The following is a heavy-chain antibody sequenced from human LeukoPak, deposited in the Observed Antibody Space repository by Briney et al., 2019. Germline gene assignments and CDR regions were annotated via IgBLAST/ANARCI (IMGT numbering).Heavy chain of an antibody. Sequence: GGSLRLSCAASGFTFSSYSMNWVRQAPGKGLEWVSSISSSSSYIYYADSVKGRFTISRDNAKNSLYLQMNSLRAEDTAVYYCARDVFLEYYYYYMDVWGKGTTVTVSS. J-gene: IGHJ6*03. V-gene: IGHV3-21*01. CDR1: GFTFSSYS. CDR3: ARDVFLEYYYYYMDV. D-gene: IGHD2-21*01. CDR2: ISSSSSYI.